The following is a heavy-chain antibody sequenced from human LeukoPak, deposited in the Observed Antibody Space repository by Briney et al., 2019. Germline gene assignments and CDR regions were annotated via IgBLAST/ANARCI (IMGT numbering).Heavy chain of an antibody. D-gene: IGHD6-13*01. Sequence: GGSLRLSCAASGVTFSSYSMNWVRQAPGKGLEWVSSISSSSSYIYYADSVKGRFTISRDNAKNSLYLQMNSLRAEDTAVYYCARGPRSSSWPTEYWGQGTLVTVSS. J-gene: IGHJ4*02. CDR2: ISSSSSYI. CDR1: GVTFSSYS. CDR3: ARGPRSSSWPTEY. V-gene: IGHV3-21*01.